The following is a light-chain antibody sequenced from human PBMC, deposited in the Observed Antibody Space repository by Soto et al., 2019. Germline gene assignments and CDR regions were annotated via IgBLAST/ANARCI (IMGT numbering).Light chain of an antibody. Sequence: EVVVTQFPATLSVSPGETVTLSCRASQDITTFLAWYHQKPGQAPSLLIYGSSTRAVRIPASFRGSGSGIELTLTIRSLQSEDFGVYYCQQYKDWPLTFGGGTKLESK. CDR1: QDITTF. J-gene: IGKJ4*01. CDR3: QQYKDWPLT. V-gene: IGKV3-15*01. CDR2: GSS.